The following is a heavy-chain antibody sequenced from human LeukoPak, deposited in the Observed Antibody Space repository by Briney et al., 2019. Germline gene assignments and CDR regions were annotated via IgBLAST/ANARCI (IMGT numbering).Heavy chain of an antibody. J-gene: IGHJ4*02. V-gene: IGHV3-23*01. CDR1: GFTFSSYA. CDR2: ISGSGGST. CDR3: AKEGYSSGGDPFDY. Sequence: GGSLRLSCAASGFTFSSYAVTWVRQAPGKGLEWVSTISGSGGSTYYADSVKGRFTISRDISKNTLYLQMNSLRVEDTAVYYCAKEGYSSGGDPFDYWGQGTLVTVSS. D-gene: IGHD6-19*01.